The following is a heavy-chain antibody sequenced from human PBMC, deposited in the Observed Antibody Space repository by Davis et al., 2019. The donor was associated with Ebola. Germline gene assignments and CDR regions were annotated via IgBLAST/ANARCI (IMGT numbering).Heavy chain of an antibody. CDR3: ASPSGYSGYAIDY. CDR2: INPNSGGT. V-gene: IGHV1-2*02. Sequence: ASVKVSCKASGYTFTGYYMHWVRQAPGQGLEWMGWINPNSGGTNYAQKFQGRVTMTRDTSTSTVYMELSSLRSEDTAVYYCASPSGYSGYAIDYWGQGTLVTVSS. D-gene: IGHD5-12*01. CDR1: GYTFTGYY. J-gene: IGHJ4*02.